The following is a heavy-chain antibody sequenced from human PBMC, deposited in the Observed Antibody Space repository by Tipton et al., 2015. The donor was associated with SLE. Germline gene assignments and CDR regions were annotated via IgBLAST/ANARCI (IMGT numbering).Heavy chain of an antibody. Sequence: LRLSCAASGFTFSNYWMSWVRQAPGKGLERIGYISYSGGTNYNPSLKSRVTISVDTAKNQFSLKLTSVTAADTAVYYCARGMVTWRGAILGVDVWGQGTTVTVSS. CDR1: GFTFSNYW. J-gene: IGHJ6*02. CDR3: ARGMVTWRGAILGVDV. V-gene: IGHV4-59*08. CDR2: ISYSGGT. D-gene: IGHD2-21*02.